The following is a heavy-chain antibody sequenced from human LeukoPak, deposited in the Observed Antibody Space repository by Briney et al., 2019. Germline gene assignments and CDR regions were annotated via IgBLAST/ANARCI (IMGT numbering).Heavy chain of an antibody. D-gene: IGHD2-2*02. CDR2: ISGSGGST. CDR3: AKLPRPAALPYFDY. Sequence: TGGSLRLSCAASGFTFSSYAMSWVRQAPGKGLEWVSAISGSGGSTYYADSVKGRFTISRDNSKNTLYLQMNSLGAEDTAVYYCAKLPRPAALPYFDYWGQGTLVTVSS. V-gene: IGHV3-23*01. CDR1: GFTFSSYA. J-gene: IGHJ4*02.